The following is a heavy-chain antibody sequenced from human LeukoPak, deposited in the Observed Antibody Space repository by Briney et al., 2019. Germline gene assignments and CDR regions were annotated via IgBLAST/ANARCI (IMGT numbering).Heavy chain of an antibody. J-gene: IGHJ5*02. D-gene: IGHD2-2*01. CDR2: IYTSGST. V-gene: IGHV4-4*07. CDR1: GGSISTYH. Sequence: PSETLSLTCTVSGGSISTYHWSWFRQPAGKGLEWIGRIYTSGSTSYSPSLKSRVSISVHKSKSQFSLKLSSVTAADTAVYYCARDLEHCDSTSCHNWFDPWGQGTLVTVSS. CDR3: ARDLEHCDSTSCHNWFDP.